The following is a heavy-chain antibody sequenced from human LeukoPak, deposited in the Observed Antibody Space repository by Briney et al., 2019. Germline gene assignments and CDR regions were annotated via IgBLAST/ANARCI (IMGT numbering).Heavy chain of an antibody. CDR1: GFPFSSYW. Sequence: GFLRLSFAASGFPFSSYWMHWGRQAPGKGLVWVSRINTDGSTTIYADSVKGRFTISRDNAKNTLYLQMNSLRDEDTAVYYCARDWYSGSQGYWGQGTLVTVSS. CDR2: INTDGSTT. D-gene: IGHD1-26*01. V-gene: IGHV3-74*01. J-gene: IGHJ4*02. CDR3: ARDWYSGSQGY.